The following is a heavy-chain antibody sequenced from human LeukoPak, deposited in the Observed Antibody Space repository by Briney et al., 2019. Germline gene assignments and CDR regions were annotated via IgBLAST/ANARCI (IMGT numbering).Heavy chain of an antibody. J-gene: IGHJ4*02. CDR1: GFTFSHYA. CDR2: ISGSGGST. D-gene: IGHD6-13*01. CDR3: AKDLGIQQLVFPFDY. Sequence: GGSLRLSYAASGFTFSHYAMSWVRQAPGKGLEWVSAISGSGGSTYYADSVKGRFTISRDNSKNTLYLQMNSLRAEDTAVYYCAKDLGIQQLVFPFDYWGQGTLVTVSS. V-gene: IGHV3-23*01.